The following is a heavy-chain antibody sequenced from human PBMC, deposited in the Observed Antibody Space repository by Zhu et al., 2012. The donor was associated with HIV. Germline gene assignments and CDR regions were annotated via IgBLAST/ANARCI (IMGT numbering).Heavy chain of an antibody. CDR3: ARAPASFYKNSGYYSEYLQN. V-gene: IGHV4-34*02. CDR1: GGSFSDYY. J-gene: IGHJ1*01. D-gene: IGHD3-22*01. Sequence: QVQLQQWGAGLLKPSETLSLTCGVYGGSFSDYYWSWIRQPPGKGLEWIAEINHSGSTNYNPSLKSRVTVLMDTSNNQFSLTLTSVTAADTAVYYCARAPASFYKNSGYYSEYLQNWGQGTLVTVSS. CDR2: INHSGST.